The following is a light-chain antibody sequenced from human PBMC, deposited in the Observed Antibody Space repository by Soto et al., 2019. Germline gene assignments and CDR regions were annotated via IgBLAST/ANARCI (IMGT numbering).Light chain of an antibody. CDR1: SSDVGGYKY. J-gene: IGLJ1*01. V-gene: IGLV2-14*01. CDR2: EVS. CDR3: SSYTSSSTPLYV. Sequence: SALTQPASVSGSPGQSITISCTGTSSDVGGYKYVSWYQQHPGKAPKLMIYEVSSRPSGVSDRFSGSKSGNTASLTISGLQAEDEADYYCSSYTSSSTPLYVFGTGTKLTVL.